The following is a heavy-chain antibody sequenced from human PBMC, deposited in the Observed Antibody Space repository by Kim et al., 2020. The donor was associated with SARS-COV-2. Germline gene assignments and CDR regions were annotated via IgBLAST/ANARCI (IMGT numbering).Heavy chain of an antibody. D-gene: IGHD3-16*01. V-gene: IGHV3-7*01. J-gene: IGHJ5*02. CDR1: GFTFSSYW. CDR3: ARSSPRSKGGWFDP. CDR2: IKQDGSEK. Sequence: GGSLRLSCAASGFTFSSYWMSWVRQAPGKGLEWVANIKQDGSEKYYVDSVKGRFTISRDNAKNSLYLQMNSLRAEDTAVYYCARSSPRSKGGWFDPWGQGTLVTVSS.